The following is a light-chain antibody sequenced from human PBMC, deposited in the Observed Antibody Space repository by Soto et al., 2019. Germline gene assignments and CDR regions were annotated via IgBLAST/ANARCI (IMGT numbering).Light chain of an antibody. CDR2: DAS. Sequence: EIVLTQSPATLSLSPGERATLSCRASQSVSSYLAWYQQKPGQAPRLLIYDASNRATGIPARFSGSGSGTDFTLTISSLEPEVFAVYYCQQRSNWRVTFGGGTKVEIK. CDR1: QSVSSY. V-gene: IGKV3-11*01. CDR3: QQRSNWRVT. J-gene: IGKJ4*01.